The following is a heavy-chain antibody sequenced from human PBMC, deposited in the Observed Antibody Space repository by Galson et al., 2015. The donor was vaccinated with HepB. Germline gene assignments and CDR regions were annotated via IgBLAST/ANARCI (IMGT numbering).Heavy chain of an antibody. J-gene: IGHJ3*02. D-gene: IGHD3-22*01. V-gene: IGHV3-21*01. CDR3: ARSSTMIVVVRDAFDI. Sequence: SLRLPCAASGFTFSSYSMNWVRQAPGKGLEWVSSISSSSSYIYYADSVKGRFTISRDNAKNSLYLQMNSLRAEDTAVYYCARSSTMIVVVRDAFDIWGQGTMVTVSS. CDR2: ISSSSSYI. CDR1: GFTFSSYS.